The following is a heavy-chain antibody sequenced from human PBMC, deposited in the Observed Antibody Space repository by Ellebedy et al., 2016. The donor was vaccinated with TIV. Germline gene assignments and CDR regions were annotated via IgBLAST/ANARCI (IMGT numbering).Heavy chain of an antibody. Sequence: GESLKISCKGSGYNFNNFWISWVRQMPGKGLEWMGKIDPSDSNTNYSPSFQGHVTISADKSIHTAYLQWSSLKASDTAMYYCARHKLDGMDVWGQGTTVTVSS. CDR1: GYNFNNFW. D-gene: IGHD1-1*01. V-gene: IGHV5-10-1*01. J-gene: IGHJ6*02. CDR3: ARHKLDGMDV. CDR2: IDPSDSNT.